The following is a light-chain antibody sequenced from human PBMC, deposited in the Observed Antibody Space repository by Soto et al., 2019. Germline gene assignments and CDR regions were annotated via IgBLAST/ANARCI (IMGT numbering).Light chain of an antibody. CDR1: SSDVGGYNY. V-gene: IGLV2-8*01. CDR3: SSYGGSNTFGV. J-gene: IGLJ1*01. CDR2: EVS. Sequence: QSVLTQPPSASGSPGQSVTISCTGTSSDVGGYNYVSWYQQHPGKAPNLMIYEVSKRPSGVPDRFSGSKSGNTASLTVSGLQADDEADYYCSSYGGSNTFGVFGTGTKVTVL.